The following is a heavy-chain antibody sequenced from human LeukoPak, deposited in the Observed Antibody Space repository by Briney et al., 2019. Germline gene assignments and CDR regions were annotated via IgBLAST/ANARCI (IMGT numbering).Heavy chain of an antibody. CDR3: AIREPIGY. CDR1: GLTFSSHW. CDR2: ISGSGDRT. V-gene: IGHV3-23*01. D-gene: IGHD6-13*01. Sequence: GGSLRLFCAASGLTFSSHWMHWVRQAPGKGPEWVSAISGSGDRTDYADSVRGRFTISRDNSKSTLYLQMNSLRVEDTAIYYCAIREPIGYWGQGSLVTVSP. J-gene: IGHJ4*02.